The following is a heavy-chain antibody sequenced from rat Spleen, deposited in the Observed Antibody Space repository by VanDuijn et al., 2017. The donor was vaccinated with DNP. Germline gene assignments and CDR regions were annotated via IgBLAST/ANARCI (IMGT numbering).Heavy chain of an antibody. V-gene: IGHV3-1*01. D-gene: IGHD1-11*01. CDR1: GYSITSNY. CDR3: AKAGGYSPWYFDY. J-gene: IGHJ2*01. Sequence: EVQLQESGPGLVKPSQSLSLTCSVTGYSITSNYWGWIRKFPGNKMEWIGHISYSGSTSYNPSLKSRISITRDTSKNQFFLHLNSVTTEDTATYYCAKAGGYSPWYFDYWGQGVMVTVSS. CDR2: ISYSGST.